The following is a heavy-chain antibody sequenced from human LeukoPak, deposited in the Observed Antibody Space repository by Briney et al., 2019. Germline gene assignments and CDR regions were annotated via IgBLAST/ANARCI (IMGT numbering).Heavy chain of an antibody. D-gene: IGHD3-22*01. V-gene: IGHV4-34*01. J-gene: IGHJ4*02. Sequence: SETLSLTCAVYGGSFSGYYWSGIRQPPGKGLEWIGEINHSGSTDYNPSLKSRVTISVDTSKNQFSLKLSSVTAADTAVYYCARGLYYYDSSGYYSYWGQGTLVTVSS. CDR2: INHSGST. CDR3: ARGLYYYDSSGYYSY. CDR1: GGSFSGYY.